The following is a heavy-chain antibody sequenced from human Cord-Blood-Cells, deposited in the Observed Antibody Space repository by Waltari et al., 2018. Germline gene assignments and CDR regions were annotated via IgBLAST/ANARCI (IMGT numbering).Heavy chain of an antibody. CDR2: IYYSGST. J-gene: IGHJ4*02. Sequence: QLQLQESGPGLVKPSETLSLTCTVSGGSISSSSYYWGWIRQPPGKGLEWIGSIYYSGSTYYNPSLKSRVTISVDTSKNQFSLKLSSVTAADTAVYYCASVRFFEWLLYYWGQGTLVTVSS. CDR3: ASVRFFEWLLYY. V-gene: IGHV4-39*01. D-gene: IGHD3-3*01. CDR1: GGSISSSSYY.